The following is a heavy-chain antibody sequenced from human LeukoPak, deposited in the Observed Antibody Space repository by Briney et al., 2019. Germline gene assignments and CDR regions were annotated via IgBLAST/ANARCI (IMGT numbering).Heavy chain of an antibody. Sequence: PGGSVRLFCAVCGLTVSSNFMSWVRQAPGKGLKWVSVVYSGGNTYYAESVKGRFTINRDNSQQTLYLKVNGPRAEDTAVYYSARGNGLIIGSWGQGTLVTVAS. CDR1: GLTVSSNF. CDR3: ARGNGLIIGS. J-gene: IGHJ5*02. CDR2: VYSGGNT. D-gene: IGHD3-16*02. V-gene: IGHV3-53*01.